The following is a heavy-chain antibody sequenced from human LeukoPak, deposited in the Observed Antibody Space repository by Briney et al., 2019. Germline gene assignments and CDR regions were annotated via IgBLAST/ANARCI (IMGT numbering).Heavy chain of an antibody. CDR1: GVSTTTYY. V-gene: IGHV4-4*09. J-gene: IGHJ4*02. Sequence: SETLSLTCTVSGVSTTTYYWNWIRQPPGKGLEWIGNIYTSGNTNYNPSLKSRVTISIDTSRNQFSLRLNSVTAADTAVYYCARRGGVTPTNSHLDFWGQGTLVTVSS. CDR3: ARRGGVTPTNSHLDF. D-gene: IGHD1-1*01. CDR2: IYTSGNT.